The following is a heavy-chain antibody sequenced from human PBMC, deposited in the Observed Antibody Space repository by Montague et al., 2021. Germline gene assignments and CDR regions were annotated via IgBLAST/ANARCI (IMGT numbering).Heavy chain of an antibody. V-gene: IGHV4-59*01. Sequence: SETLSLTCTVSGGAISSFYWHWIRHSPGEGLEWIGEIYYNGNTKYDPSLKSRVTMSVDTSKNQFSLRLSSVTVADTAVYYCAREWGAFDSWGQGTLVTVSS. CDR3: AREWGAFDS. CDR2: IYYNGNT. CDR1: GGAISSFY. J-gene: IGHJ4*02. D-gene: IGHD3-16*01.